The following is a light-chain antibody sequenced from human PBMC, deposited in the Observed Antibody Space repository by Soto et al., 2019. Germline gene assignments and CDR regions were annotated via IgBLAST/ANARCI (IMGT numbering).Light chain of an antibody. V-gene: IGKV3-20*01. CDR1: QSVDGSY. Sequence: EIVLTQSPGTLSLSPGERATLSCRASQSVDGSYLAWYQQTPGQAPRLLIYGASIRATGIPGRFSGSGSGTDFTLTISRLEPEDFAVFYCQQYGSSPPYTFGQGTKLEIK. CDR2: GAS. J-gene: IGKJ2*01. CDR3: QQYGSSPPYT.